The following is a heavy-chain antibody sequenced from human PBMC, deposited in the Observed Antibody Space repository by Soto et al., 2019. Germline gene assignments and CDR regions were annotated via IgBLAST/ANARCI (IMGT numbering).Heavy chain of an antibody. D-gene: IGHD3-22*01. V-gene: IGHV1-69*13. CDR3: ARPTRYYYDSSGQSAWFDP. CDR1: GGTFSSYS. CDR2: IIPIFGTA. Sequence: SVKVSCKASGGTFSSYSISWVRQAPGQGLEWMGGIIPIFGTANYAQKFQGRVTITADESTSTAYMELSSLRSEDTAVYYCARPTRYYYDSSGQSAWFDPWGQGTLVTVPQ. J-gene: IGHJ5*02.